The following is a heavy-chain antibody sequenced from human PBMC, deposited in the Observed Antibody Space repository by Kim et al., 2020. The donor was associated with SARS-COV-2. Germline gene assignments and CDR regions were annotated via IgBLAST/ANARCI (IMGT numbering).Heavy chain of an antibody. CDR3: ARDRTAFDY. CDR2: ISRSGSAI. J-gene: IGHJ4*02. CDR1: GLTFSTTD. D-gene: IGHD1-1*01. V-gene: IGHV3-48*02. Sequence: GGSLRLSCAVSGLTFSTTDMHWVRQAPGKGLEWIAYISRSGSAIVYADSVKGRFTISRDEAKNSTFLQMNSLRDEDTAVYYCARDRTAFDYWGQGTLVTVSS.